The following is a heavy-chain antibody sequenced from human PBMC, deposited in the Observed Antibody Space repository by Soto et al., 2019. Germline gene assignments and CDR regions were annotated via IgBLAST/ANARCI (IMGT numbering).Heavy chain of an antibody. Sequence: QVQLQESGPGLVKPSQTLSLTCTVSGGSISSGGYYWSWIRQHPGKGLEWIGYSYYSGSTYYNPSLKSGVTISVDTSKNQSSLKLSSVTAADTAVYYCARVFRPGYCSGGSCYPWWFDPWGQGTLVTVSS. V-gene: IGHV4-31*03. CDR1: GGSISSGGYY. CDR2: SYYSGST. D-gene: IGHD2-15*01. J-gene: IGHJ5*02. CDR3: ARVFRPGYCSGGSCYPWWFDP.